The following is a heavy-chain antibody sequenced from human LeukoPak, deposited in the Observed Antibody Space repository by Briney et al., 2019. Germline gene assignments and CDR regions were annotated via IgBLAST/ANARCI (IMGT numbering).Heavy chain of an antibody. CDR3: AKEYHYYDSSGYYSS. V-gene: IGHV3-23*01. CDR2: ISGSGGST. CDR1: GFTFSSCA. J-gene: IGHJ4*02. Sequence: GGSLRLSCAASGFTFSSCAMSWVRQAPGKGLEWVSAISGSGGSTYYADSVKGRFTISRDNSKNTLYLQMNSLRAEDTAVYYCAKEYHYYDSSGYYSSWGQGTLVTISS. D-gene: IGHD3-22*01.